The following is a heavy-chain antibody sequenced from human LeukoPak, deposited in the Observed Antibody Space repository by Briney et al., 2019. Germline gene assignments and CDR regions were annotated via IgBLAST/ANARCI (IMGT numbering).Heavy chain of an antibody. Sequence: SETLSLTCAVYGGSFSGYYWSWIRQPPGKGLEWIGEINHSGNTNYNPSLKSRVTISVDTSKNRFSLKLSSVTAADTAVYYCAREYSSSAVDWFDPWGQGTLVTVSS. D-gene: IGHD6-13*01. J-gene: IGHJ5*02. V-gene: IGHV4-34*01. CDR1: GGSFSGYY. CDR2: INHSGNT. CDR3: AREYSSSAVDWFDP.